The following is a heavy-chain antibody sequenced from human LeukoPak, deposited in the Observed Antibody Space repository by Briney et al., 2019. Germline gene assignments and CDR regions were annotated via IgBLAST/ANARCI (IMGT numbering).Heavy chain of an antibody. CDR1: GGSISSGGYY. D-gene: IGHD6-6*01. J-gene: IGHJ4*02. CDR2: IYHSGST. Sequence: PSETLSLTCTVSGGSISSGGYYWSWIRQSPGKGLEWIGYIYHSGSTYYNPSLKSRVTISVDRSKNQFSPNLSSVTAADTAVYYCAGEYSSSSGTSGVPFCWGQGTLVTVSS. V-gene: IGHV4-30-2*06. CDR3: AGEYSSSSGTSGVPFC.